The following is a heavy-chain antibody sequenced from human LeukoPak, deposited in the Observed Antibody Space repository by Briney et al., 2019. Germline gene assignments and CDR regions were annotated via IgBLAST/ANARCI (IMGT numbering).Heavy chain of an antibody. CDR3: ARGIDSSGWLSWFDP. D-gene: IGHD6-19*01. CDR1: GFTFSSYT. V-gene: IGHV3-21*01. Sequence: GGALRLSCAASGFTFSSYTMNWVRQAPGKGLEWVSSITSTGSDIYYADSVKGRFAISRDNAKNSLYLQVNSLRAEDTAAYYCARGIDSSGWLSWFDPWGQGTLVTASS. CDR2: ITSTGSDI. J-gene: IGHJ5*02.